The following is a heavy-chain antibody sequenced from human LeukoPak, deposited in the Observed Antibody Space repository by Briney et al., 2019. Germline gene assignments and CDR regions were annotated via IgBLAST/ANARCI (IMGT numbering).Heavy chain of an antibody. V-gene: IGHV1-18*01. CDR1: GYTFTSYA. Sequence: ASVKVSCKASGYTFTSYAMNWVRQAPGQGLEWMGWVSSYNGDTNYAQKLQGRVTMTTDTSTSTAYMELRSLRSDDTAVYYCARAGPMIVVVIPDYWGQGTLVTVSS. J-gene: IGHJ4*02. D-gene: IGHD3-22*01. CDR2: VSSYNGDT. CDR3: ARAGPMIVVVIPDY.